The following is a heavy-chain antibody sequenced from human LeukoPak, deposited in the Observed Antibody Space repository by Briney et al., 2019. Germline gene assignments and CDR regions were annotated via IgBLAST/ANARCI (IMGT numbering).Heavy chain of an antibody. CDR1: GGSTSSGGYS. D-gene: IGHD2-8*01. CDR2: IYHSGST. V-gene: IGHV4-30-2*01. J-gene: IGHJ4*02. CDR3: ARGRANPYIVPSGYYFDY. Sequence: PSQTLSLTCAVSGGSTSSGGYSWSWIRQPPGKGLEWIGYIYHSGSTYYNPSLKSRVTISVDRSKNQFSLKLSSVTAADTAVYYCARGRANPYIVPSGYYFDYWGQGTLVTVSS.